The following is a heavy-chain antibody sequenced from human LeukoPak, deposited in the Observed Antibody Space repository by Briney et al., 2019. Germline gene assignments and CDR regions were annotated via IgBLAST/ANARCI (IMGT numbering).Heavy chain of an antibody. J-gene: IGHJ4*02. CDR3: ARDCIAAAGIDDY. CDR1: GFTFTTYW. Sequence: PGGSLRLSCAASGFTFTTYWMSWVRQAPGKGLEWVANIHQDGSEKYYVDSVKGRFTISRDNAKNSLYLQMNSLRAEDTAVYYCARDCIAAAGIDDYWGQGTLVTVSS. V-gene: IGHV3-7*01. D-gene: IGHD6-13*01. CDR2: IHQDGSEK.